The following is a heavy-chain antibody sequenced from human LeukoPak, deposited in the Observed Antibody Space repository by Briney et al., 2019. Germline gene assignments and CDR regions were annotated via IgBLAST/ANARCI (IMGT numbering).Heavy chain of an antibody. J-gene: IGHJ4*02. V-gene: IGHV1-18*01. Sequence: ASVKVSCKASGGTFSSYAISWVRQAPGQGLEWMGWISAYNGNTNYAQKLQGRVTMTTDTSTSTAYVELRSLRSDDTAVYYCARVPYSSSWFVDYWGQGTLVTVSS. CDR2: ISAYNGNT. CDR3: ARVPYSSSWFVDY. CDR1: GGTFSSYA. D-gene: IGHD6-13*01.